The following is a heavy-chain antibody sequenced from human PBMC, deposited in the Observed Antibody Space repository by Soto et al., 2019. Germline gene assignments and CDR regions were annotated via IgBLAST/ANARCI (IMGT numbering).Heavy chain of an antibody. Sequence: PSETLSLTCAVYGGSFSGYYWSWIRQPPGKGLEWIGEINHSGSTNYNPSLKSRVTISVDTSKNQFSLKLSSVTAADTAVYYCVRVPPKYSSGWYVGYYYGMDVWGQGTTVTVSS. D-gene: IGHD6-19*01. CDR2: INHSGST. CDR1: GGSFSGYY. J-gene: IGHJ6*02. CDR3: VRVPPKYSSGWYVGYYYGMDV. V-gene: IGHV4-34*01.